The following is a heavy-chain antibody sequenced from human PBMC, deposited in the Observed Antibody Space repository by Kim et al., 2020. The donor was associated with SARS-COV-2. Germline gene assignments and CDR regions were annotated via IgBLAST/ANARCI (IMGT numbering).Heavy chain of an antibody. CDR1: GGPISSYY. J-gene: IGHJ4*02. CDR3: ASGRYYSANEH. Sequence: SETLSLTCIVSGGPISSYYWSWIRQPPGKGLEWVGYIYHDGSTNYNPSLKTRLTVSLDTSKTQFSLKLSSVIAADTAVYYCASGRYYSANEHGGRGTLVT. D-gene: IGHD3-10*01. V-gene: IGHV4-59*01. CDR2: IYHDGST.